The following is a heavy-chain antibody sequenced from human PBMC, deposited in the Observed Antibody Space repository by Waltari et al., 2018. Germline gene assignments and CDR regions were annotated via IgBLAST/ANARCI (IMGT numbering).Heavy chain of an antibody. D-gene: IGHD6-19*01. Sequence: QVQLQESGPGLVKPSETLSLTCTVSGGSISSYYWSWIRQPPGKGLEWIGYIYYRGSTNYKPSLKSRVTISVDTSKNQFSLKLSSVTAADTAVYYCARSSSTGYSSGWPDYWGQGTLVTVSS. V-gene: IGHV4-59*01. CDR2: IYYRGST. J-gene: IGHJ4*02. CDR3: ARSSSTGYSSGWPDY. CDR1: GGSISSYY.